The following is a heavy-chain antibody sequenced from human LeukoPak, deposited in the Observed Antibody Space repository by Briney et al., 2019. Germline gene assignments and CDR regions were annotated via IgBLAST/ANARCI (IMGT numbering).Heavy chain of an antibody. D-gene: IGHD6-19*01. CDR3: ARVGSSSGYYFDY. J-gene: IGHJ4*02. CDR1: GFTFSDYY. Sequence: PGGSLRLSCAASGFTFSDYYMSWIRQAPGKGLEWVSYISGSGSTIYYADSVKGRFTISGDNAKNSLYLQMNSLRAEDTAVYYCARVGSSSGYYFDYWGQGTLVTVSS. V-gene: IGHV3-11*01. CDR2: ISGSGSTI.